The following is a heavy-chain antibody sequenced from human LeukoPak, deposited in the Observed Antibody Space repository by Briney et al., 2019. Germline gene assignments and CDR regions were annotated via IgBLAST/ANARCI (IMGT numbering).Heavy chain of an antibody. CDR2: INWNGGST. CDR1: GFTFYDYG. CDR3: AGAGPEPALRPFDY. Sequence: GGSLRLSCAASGFTFYDYGMSWVRQAPGKGLEWVSGINWNGGSTGYADSVKGRFTISRDNAKNSLYLQMNSLRAEDTALYYCAGAGPEPALRPFDYWGQGTLVTVSS. J-gene: IGHJ4*02. V-gene: IGHV3-20*04.